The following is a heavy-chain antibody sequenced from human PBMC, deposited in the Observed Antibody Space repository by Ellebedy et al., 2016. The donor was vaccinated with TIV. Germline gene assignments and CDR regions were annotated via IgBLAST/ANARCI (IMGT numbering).Heavy chain of an antibody. V-gene: IGHV3-7*01. CDR3: AGRGY. J-gene: IGHJ4*02. CDR1: GFTFSQAW. CDR2: IKRDGSDE. Sequence: GGSLRLSXAASGFTFSQAWMTWVRQAPGKGLEWVANIKRDGSDEYYVDSVKGRFTISRDNAKNSLYLQMNSLRAEDTAVYYCAGRGYWGQGTLVTVSS.